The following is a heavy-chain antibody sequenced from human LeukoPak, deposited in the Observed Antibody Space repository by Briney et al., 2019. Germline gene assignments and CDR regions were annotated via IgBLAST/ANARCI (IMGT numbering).Heavy chain of an antibody. D-gene: IGHD3-10*01. CDR2: INPSGGST. V-gene: IGHV1-46*01. J-gene: IGHJ6*02. CDR3: ARDGLWFGESAYYYGMDV. Sequence: ASVKVSCKASGYTFTSYYMHWVRQAPGQGLEWMGIINPSGGSTSYAQKFQGRVTITADKSTSTAYMELSSLGSEDTAVYYCARDGLWFGESAYYYGMDVWGQGTTVTVSS. CDR1: GYTFTSYY.